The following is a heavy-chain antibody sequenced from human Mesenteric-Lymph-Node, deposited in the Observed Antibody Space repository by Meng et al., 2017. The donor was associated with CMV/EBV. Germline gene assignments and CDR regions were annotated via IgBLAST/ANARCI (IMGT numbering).Heavy chain of an antibody. D-gene: IGHD5-18*01. CDR1: W. J-gene: IGHJ3*02. CDR3: ARPRAAYGYDAFDI. V-gene: IGHV4-30-4*01. Sequence: WWSSIRQTPGKGLEWIGYIYYRGITGYNPSNYYNPSLKSRVSISLDTSKNQFYLKLNSVTAADTAVYYCARPRAAYGYDAFDIWGQGTMVTVSS. CDR2: IYYRGIT.